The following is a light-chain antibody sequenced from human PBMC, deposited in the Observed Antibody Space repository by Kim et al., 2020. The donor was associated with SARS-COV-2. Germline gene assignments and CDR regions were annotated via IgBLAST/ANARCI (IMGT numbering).Light chain of an antibody. CDR2: DAS. CDR1: QSVSSY. CDR3: QQRSNWPPKVT. Sequence: PGERAPLSCRASQSVSSYLAWYQQKPGQAPRLLIYDASNRATGIPARFSGSGSGTDFTLTISSLEPEDFAVYYCQQRSNWPPKVTFGGGTKVEIK. V-gene: IGKV3-11*01. J-gene: IGKJ4*01.